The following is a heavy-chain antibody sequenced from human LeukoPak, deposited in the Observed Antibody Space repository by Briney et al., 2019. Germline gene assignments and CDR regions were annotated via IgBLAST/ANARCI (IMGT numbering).Heavy chain of an antibody. D-gene: IGHD3-10*01. Sequence: SETLSLTCTVSGRSIRSVYWNWIRQSAGKGLEWIGRIYATDLTNYNPTLKSRVTLSVDMSKNELSLTLKSVTAADTAVYYCARGFGSGTSPIDLWGQGALITVSS. CDR3: ARGFGSGTSPIDL. J-gene: IGHJ5*02. CDR2: IYATDLT. CDR1: GRSIRSVY. V-gene: IGHV4-4*07.